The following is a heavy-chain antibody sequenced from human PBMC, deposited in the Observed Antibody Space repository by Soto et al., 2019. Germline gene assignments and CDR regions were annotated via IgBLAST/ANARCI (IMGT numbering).Heavy chain of an antibody. D-gene: IGHD3-22*01. CDR2: MNPNSGNT. J-gene: IGHJ6*02. CDR3: ARERDSSGYHPYYYYGMDV. V-gene: IGHV1-8*01. Sequence: ASVKVSCKASGYTFTSYDINWVRQATGQGLEWMGWMNPNSGNTGYAQKFQGRVTMTRNTSISTAYMELSSLRSEDTAVYYCARERDSSGYHPYYYYGMDVRGQGTTVTVSS. CDR1: GYTFTSYD.